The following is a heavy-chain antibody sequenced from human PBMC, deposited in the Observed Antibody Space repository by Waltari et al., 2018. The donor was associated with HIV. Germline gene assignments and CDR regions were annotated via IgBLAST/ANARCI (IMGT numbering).Heavy chain of an antibody. Sequence: EVQLVESGGGLVQPGRSLRLSCAASGFTFDDYAMHWVRQAPGKGLGWVSGISWNSGSIGYADSVKGRFTISRDNAKNSLYLQMNSLRAEDTALYYCAKDRKQEDDAFDIWGQGTMVTVSS. CDR2: ISWNSGSI. CDR1: GFTFDDYA. J-gene: IGHJ3*02. V-gene: IGHV3-9*01. D-gene: IGHD6-13*01. CDR3: AKDRKQEDDAFDI.